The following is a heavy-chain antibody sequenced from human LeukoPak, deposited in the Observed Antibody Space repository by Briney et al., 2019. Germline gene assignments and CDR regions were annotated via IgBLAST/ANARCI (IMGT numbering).Heavy chain of an antibody. CDR1: GYTFTGYY. CDR3: ARQDPPSRREPHWYFDL. J-gene: IGHJ2*01. CDR2: INPNSGGT. D-gene: IGHD1-26*01. V-gene: IGHV1-2*02. Sequence: ASVKVSCKASGYTFTGYYMHWVRQAPGQGLEGMGWINPNSGGTNYAQKFQGRVTMTRDTSISTAYMELSRLRSDDTAVYYCARQDPPSRREPHWYFDLWGRGTLVTVSS.